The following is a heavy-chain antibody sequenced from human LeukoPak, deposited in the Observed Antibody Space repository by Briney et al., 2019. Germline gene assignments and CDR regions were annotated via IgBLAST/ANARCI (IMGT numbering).Heavy chain of an antibody. CDR3: AKDRDGYGDYLFQH. V-gene: IGHV3-53*01. CDR1: GFTVSTYS. CDR2: FSSGGRT. D-gene: IGHD4-17*01. Sequence: PGGSLRLSCAASGFTVSTYSMSWVRQAPGKGLEWVATFSSGGRTSYADSVRGRFTISRDTSQNTVYLQMNSLRAEDTAVYYCAKDRDGYGDYLFQHWGQGTLVTVSS. J-gene: IGHJ1*01.